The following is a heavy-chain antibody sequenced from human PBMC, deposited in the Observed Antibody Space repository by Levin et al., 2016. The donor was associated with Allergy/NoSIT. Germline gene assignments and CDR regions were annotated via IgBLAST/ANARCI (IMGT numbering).Heavy chain of an antibody. D-gene: IGHD3-22*01. CDR2: IWFDGSIQ. J-gene: IGHJ4*02. CDR3: AKELYYDSSGYSPLHY. CDR1: GFTFSRHG. V-gene: IGHV3-33*03. Sequence: GGSLRLSCAASGFTFSRHGMHWVRQAPGKGLEWVAVIWFDGSIQYYTDSVKGRFTISRDNSKNTLYLQMNSLRAEDTAVYYCAKELYYDSSGYSPLHYWGQGTLVTVSS.